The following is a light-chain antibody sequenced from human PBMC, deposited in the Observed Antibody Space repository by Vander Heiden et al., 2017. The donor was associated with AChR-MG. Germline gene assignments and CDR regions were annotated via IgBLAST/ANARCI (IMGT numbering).Light chain of an antibody. J-gene: IGLJ2*01. V-gene: IGLV1-40*01. CDR2: VNS. CDR3: QSYDSSLSAVV. CDR1: SSNIGAGHD. Sequence: QSVLTQPPSVSGAPGQRVTMSCTGSSSNIGAGHDVPWYQHIPGTAPRLLIFVNSNRPSGVPDRFSGSKSGTSASLAITGLQAEDEADYYCQSYDSSLSAVVFGGGTKLTVL.